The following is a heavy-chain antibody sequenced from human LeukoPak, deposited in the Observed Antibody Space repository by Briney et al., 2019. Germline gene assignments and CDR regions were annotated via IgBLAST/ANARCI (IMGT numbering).Heavy chain of an antibody. J-gene: IGHJ4*02. CDR2: IKPDGSEK. V-gene: IGHV3-7*05. CDR1: GFTVSSTY. CDR3: ARGQSWAFDF. D-gene: IGHD1-26*01. Sequence: GGSLRLSCAASGFTVSSTYMSWVRQAPGKGLQWVVNIKPDGSEKYYVDSVKGRFTISRDNAKNSVDLQMNSLRVEDTAVYYCARGQSWAFDFWGQGTLVTVSS.